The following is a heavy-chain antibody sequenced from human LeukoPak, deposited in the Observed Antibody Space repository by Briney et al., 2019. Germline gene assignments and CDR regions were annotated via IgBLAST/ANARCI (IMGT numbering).Heavy chain of an antibody. Sequence: SETLSLTCTVSGGSISSSSYYWGWIRQPPGKGLEWIGSIYYSGSTYYNPSLKSRVTISVDTSKNQFSLKLSSVTAADTAVYYCARVGGIAYWGQGTLVTVSS. D-gene: IGHD6-13*01. CDR1: GGSISSSSYY. CDR2: IYYSGST. V-gene: IGHV4-39*07. CDR3: ARVGGIAY. J-gene: IGHJ4*02.